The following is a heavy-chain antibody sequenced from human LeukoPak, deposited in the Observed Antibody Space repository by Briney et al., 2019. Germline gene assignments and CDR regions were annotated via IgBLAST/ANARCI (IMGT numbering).Heavy chain of an antibody. CDR2: IYTSGST. Sequence: PSETLSLTCTVSGGSISSYYWSWIRQPAGKGLEWIGRIYTSGSTNYNPSLKSRVTISVDTSKNQLSLKLSSVTAADTAVYYCAREDFWSGYREHWGQGTLVTVSS. CDR3: AREDFWSGYREH. D-gene: IGHD3-3*01. CDR1: GGSISSYY. J-gene: IGHJ1*01. V-gene: IGHV4-4*07.